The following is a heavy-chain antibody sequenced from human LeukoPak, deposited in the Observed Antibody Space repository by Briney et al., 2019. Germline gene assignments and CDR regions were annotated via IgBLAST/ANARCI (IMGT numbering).Heavy chain of an antibody. CDR2: ISYSGNA. D-gene: IGHD4-11*01. Sequence: SETLSLTCTGSGASIGTTNYYWRWIRQPPGKGLEWIGSISYSGNAYYNPSLRSRLSISMDASKNQFSLKVRSVTAADTAVYYCARNLGQTWGTVTTDLWYFDHWGQGTLVPVSS. V-gene: IGHV4-39*01. J-gene: IGHJ4*02. CDR1: GASIGTTNYY. CDR3: ARNLGQTWGTVTTDLWYFDH.